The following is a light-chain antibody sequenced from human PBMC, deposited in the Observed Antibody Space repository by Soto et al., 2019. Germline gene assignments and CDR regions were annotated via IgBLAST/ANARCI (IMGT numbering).Light chain of an antibody. Sequence: QSALTQPASVSGSPEQSITISRTGTSSDVGGYNYVSWYQQHPGKAPKLMIYDVSNRPSGVSNRFSGSKSGNTASLTISGLQAEDEADYYCSSYTSSSTLVFGTGTKVTVL. CDR1: SSDVGGYNY. V-gene: IGLV2-14*01. J-gene: IGLJ1*01. CDR3: SSYTSSSTLV. CDR2: DVS.